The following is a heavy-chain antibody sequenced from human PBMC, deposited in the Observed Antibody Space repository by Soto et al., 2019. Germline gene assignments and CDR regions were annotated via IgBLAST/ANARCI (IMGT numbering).Heavy chain of an antibody. Sequence: QLQLVESGGGVVQPGRSLRLSCAASGFTFSRYGMHWVRQAPGKGLEWVAVISYDGSNKYYVDSVKGRFTISRDNSKNTPYVRMNSLRGEDTAVYYCAKSPYYDIFTGNYLFAGMDVWGQGTTVTVSS. CDR3: AKSPYYDIFTGNYLFAGMDV. J-gene: IGHJ6*02. V-gene: IGHV3-30*18. CDR1: GFTFSRYG. D-gene: IGHD3-9*01. CDR2: ISYDGSNK.